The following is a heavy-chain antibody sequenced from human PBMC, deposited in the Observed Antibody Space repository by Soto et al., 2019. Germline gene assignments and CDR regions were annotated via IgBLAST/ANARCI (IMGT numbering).Heavy chain of an antibody. CDR3: ARERDYYDSRGNWRDSDFDY. CDR1: GFTFSSYS. V-gene: IGHV3-48*01. Sequence: PGGSLRLSCAASGFTFSSYSMNWVRQAPGKGLEWVSYISSSSSTIYYADSVKGRFTISRDNAKNSLYLQMNGLRAEDTAVYYCARERDYYDSRGNWRDSDFDYWGQGTLVTVSS. J-gene: IGHJ4*02. CDR2: ISSSSSTI. D-gene: IGHD3-22*01.